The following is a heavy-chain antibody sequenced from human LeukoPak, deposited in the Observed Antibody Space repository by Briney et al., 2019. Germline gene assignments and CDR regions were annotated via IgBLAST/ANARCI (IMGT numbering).Heavy chain of an antibody. D-gene: IGHD4-17*01. CDR3: ARGGYGDYRRGRNVFGI. J-gene: IGHJ3*02. Sequence: SETLSLTCTVSGASLRIGTYDWSWVRQPAGKGLEWVGRISTSGNTDYNPSLRSRVTISLYTSNNRFSLRLNSVTAADTAVYYCARGGYGDYRRGRNVFGIWGQGTMVSVSS. V-gene: IGHV4-61*02. CDR1: GASLRIGTYD. CDR2: ISTSGNT.